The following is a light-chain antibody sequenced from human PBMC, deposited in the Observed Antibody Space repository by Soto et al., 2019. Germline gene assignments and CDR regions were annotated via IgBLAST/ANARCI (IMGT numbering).Light chain of an antibody. Sequence: EMVLTHSPGTRSLSPLEIGSVSVMAIQSVSSSYLAWYQQKPGQARRLLIYGASSRATGIPDRFSGSGSGTDFTLTISRLEPEHFAVYYCQQYGSSPPFTFGQGTRLEIK. V-gene: IGKV3-20*01. J-gene: IGKJ5*01. CDR2: GAS. CDR1: QSVSSSY. CDR3: QQYGSSPPFT.